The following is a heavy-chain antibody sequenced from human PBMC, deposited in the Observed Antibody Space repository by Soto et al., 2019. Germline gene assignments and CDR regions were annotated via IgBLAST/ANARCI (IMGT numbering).Heavy chain of an antibody. Sequence: GESLKISCKGSGYSFTSYWISWARQMPGKGLEWMGRIDPSDSYTNYSPSFQGHVTISADKSISTAYLQWSSLKASDTAMYYRARHSGYQRYYYGMDVWGQGTTVTVSS. V-gene: IGHV5-10-1*01. CDR1: GYSFTSYW. D-gene: IGHD5-12*01. CDR3: ARHSGYQRYYYGMDV. CDR2: IDPSDSYT. J-gene: IGHJ6*02.